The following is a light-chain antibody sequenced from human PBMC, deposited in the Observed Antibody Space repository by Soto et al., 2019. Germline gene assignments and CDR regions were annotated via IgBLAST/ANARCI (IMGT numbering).Light chain of an antibody. CDR1: SSNIGAGHV. CDR2: GSS. J-gene: IGLJ2*01. V-gene: IGLV1-40*01. Sequence: QSVLTQPPSVSGAPGQRVTISCTGSSSNIGAGHVVHWYQQLPGRAPNLLIYGSSNRPSGVPDRFSGSKSDTSASLAITGLQAEDEADYYCQSYDNGLSASVFGGGTQLTVL. CDR3: QSYDNGLSASV.